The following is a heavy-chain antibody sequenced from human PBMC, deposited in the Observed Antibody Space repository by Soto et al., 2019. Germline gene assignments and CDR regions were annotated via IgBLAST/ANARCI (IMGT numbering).Heavy chain of an antibody. Sequence: EVQLLESGGGLVQPGGSLRLSCVASGFKFSTYAMAWVRQAPGKGLEWVSSISGRGDGTYQPDFVKGRFTISRDNSRNTLDLQLHGLRTEDTALYYCAKAFDASGYTYERAFDYWGQGTLVTVSS. CDR1: GFKFSTYA. J-gene: IGHJ4*02. V-gene: IGHV3-23*01. CDR2: ISGRGDGT. D-gene: IGHD3-22*01. CDR3: AKAFDASGYTYERAFDY.